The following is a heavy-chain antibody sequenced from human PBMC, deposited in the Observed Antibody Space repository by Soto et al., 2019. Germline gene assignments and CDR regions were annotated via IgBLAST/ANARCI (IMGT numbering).Heavy chain of an antibody. Sequence: PLEILSLTCTVSGGSVSSGIYYWSWIRQPPGKGLEWIGYIYYSGSTNYNPSLKSRVTISVDTSKNQFSLKLSSVTAADTAVYYCARELRRNWFDPWGQGTLVTVS. V-gene: IGHV4-61*01. CDR1: GGSVSSGIYY. CDR2: IYYSGST. J-gene: IGHJ5*02. CDR3: ARELRRNWFDP. D-gene: IGHD4-17*01.